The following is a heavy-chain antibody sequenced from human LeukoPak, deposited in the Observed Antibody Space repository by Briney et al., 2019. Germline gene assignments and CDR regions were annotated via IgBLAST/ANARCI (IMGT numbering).Heavy chain of an antibody. Sequence: PSETLSLTCTVSGGSISSSSYYWGWIRQPPGKGLEWIGSIYYSGSTYYNPSLKSQVTISVDTSKNQFSLKLSSVTAADTAVYYCATFKPNQLSSFDYWGQGTLVTVSS. D-gene: IGHD5-18*01. J-gene: IGHJ4*02. V-gene: IGHV4-39*01. CDR1: GGSISSSSYY. CDR3: ATFKPNQLSSFDY. CDR2: IYYSGST.